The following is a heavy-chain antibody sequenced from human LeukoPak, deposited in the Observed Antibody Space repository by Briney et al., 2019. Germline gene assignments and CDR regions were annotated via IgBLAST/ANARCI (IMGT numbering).Heavy chain of an antibody. J-gene: IGHJ4*02. CDR2: ISGSGGST. CDR3: AKSPRGSWYPFDY. Sequence: SGGSLRLSWAASGFTFSSYAMSWVRQAPGKGLEWVSAISGSGGSTYYADSVKGRFTISRDNSKNTLYLQMNSLRAEDTAVYYCAKSPRGSWYPFDYWGQGTLVTVSS. V-gene: IGHV3-23*01. CDR1: GFTFSSYA. D-gene: IGHD6-13*01.